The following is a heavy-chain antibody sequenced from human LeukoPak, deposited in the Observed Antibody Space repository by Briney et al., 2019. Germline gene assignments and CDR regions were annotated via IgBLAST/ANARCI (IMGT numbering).Heavy chain of an antibody. CDR3: AGTLSGFRYCPFYY. CDR1: GGSISSYY. Sequence: SETLSLTCTVSGGSISSYYSSWIRQPPGKGLEGIGYIYYSGSTNYIPSLTSRVTISVDTSKNQFSLKLTSVTAATTAGYYCAGTLSGFRYCPFYYWGPGNLGTGSS. V-gene: IGHV4-59*08. D-gene: IGHD5-18*01. J-gene: IGHJ4*02. CDR2: IYYSGST.